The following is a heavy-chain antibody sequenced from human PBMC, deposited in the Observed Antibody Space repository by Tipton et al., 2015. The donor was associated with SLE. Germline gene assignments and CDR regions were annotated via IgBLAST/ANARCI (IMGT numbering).Heavy chain of an antibody. J-gene: IGHJ4*02. CDR1: GGSVSSTSHY. CDR2: IYYSGST. CDR3: ASGTPGVN. D-gene: IGHD1-1*01. Sequence: GLVKPSGTLSLTCAVSGGSVSSTSHYWTWIRQPPGKGLEWIGYIYYSGSTNYNPSLKSRVTISIDTSKNQFSLKLSSVTAADTAVYYCASGTPGVNWGQGTLVTVSS. V-gene: IGHV4-61*01.